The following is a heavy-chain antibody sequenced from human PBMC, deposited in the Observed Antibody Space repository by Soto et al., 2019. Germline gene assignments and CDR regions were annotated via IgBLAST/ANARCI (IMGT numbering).Heavy chain of an antibody. Sequence: SETLSLTCAVYGGSFSGYYWSWIRQPPGKGLEWIGEINHSGSTKYNPSLKSRGPISLDTSKNQFSLMLSTVTAADTAVYYCARRPYCSSTSCHFDYWGQGTLVTVSS. V-gene: IGHV4-34*01. CDR2: INHSGST. CDR1: GGSFSGYY. D-gene: IGHD2-2*01. J-gene: IGHJ4*02. CDR3: ARRPYCSSTSCHFDY.